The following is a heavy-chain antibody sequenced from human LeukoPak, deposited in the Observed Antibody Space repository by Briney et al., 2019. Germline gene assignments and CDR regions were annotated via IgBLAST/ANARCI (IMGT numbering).Heavy chain of an antibody. Sequence: GGSLRLSCAASGFTFSSYAMSWVRQAPGKGLEWDSAISGSGGSTYYADSVKGRFTISRDNSKNTLYLQMNSLRAEDTAVYYCAKGCGSTSCYHSFDYWGQGTLVTVSS. CDR2: ISGSGGST. D-gene: IGHD2-2*01. J-gene: IGHJ4*02. CDR1: GFTFSSYA. V-gene: IGHV3-23*01. CDR3: AKGCGSTSCYHSFDY.